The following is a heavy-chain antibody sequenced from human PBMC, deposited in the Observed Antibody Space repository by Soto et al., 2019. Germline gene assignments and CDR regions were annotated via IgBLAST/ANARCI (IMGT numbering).Heavy chain of an antibody. D-gene: IGHD2-2*01. V-gene: IGHV3-33*01. J-gene: IGHJ6*02. Sequence: GGSLRLSCAASGFTFSSYGMHWVRQAPGKGLEWVAVIWYDGSNKYYADSVKGRFTISRDNSKNTLYLQMNSLRAEDTAVYYCARDFEEVSGYCSSTSCPPDVWGQGTTVTVSS. CDR1: GFTFSSYG. CDR3: ARDFEEVSGYCSSTSCPPDV. CDR2: IWYDGSNK.